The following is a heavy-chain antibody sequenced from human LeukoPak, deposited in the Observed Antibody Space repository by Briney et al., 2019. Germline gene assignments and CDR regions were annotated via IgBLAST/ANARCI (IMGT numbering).Heavy chain of an antibody. CDR1: GYSFISYW. CDR3: ARGERSRNWFDP. D-gene: IGHD3-16*01. CDR2: IYPGDSDT. Sequence: GESLKISWKGSGYSFISYWIGWVRQMPGKGLEWMGIIYPGDSDTRYSPSFQGQVTISADKSISTAYLQWSSLRASDTAIYYCARGERSRNWFDPWGQGTLVTVSS. J-gene: IGHJ5*02. V-gene: IGHV5-51*01.